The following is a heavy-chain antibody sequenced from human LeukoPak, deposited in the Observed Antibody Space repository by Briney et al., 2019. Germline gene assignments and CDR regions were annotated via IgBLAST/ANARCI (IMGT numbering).Heavy chain of an antibody. D-gene: IGHD6-19*01. V-gene: IGHV1-2*02. CDR2: INPNSGGT. J-gene: IGHJ2*01. CDR3: AKGPPGSDNDWYFDL. Sequence: GASVKVSCKASGYTFTGYYMHWVRQAPGQGLEWMGWINPNSGGTNYAQKFQGRVTMTRDTSISTAYMELSSLRFEDTAVYFCAKGPPGSDNDWYFDLWGRGTLVTVSS. CDR1: GYTFTGYY.